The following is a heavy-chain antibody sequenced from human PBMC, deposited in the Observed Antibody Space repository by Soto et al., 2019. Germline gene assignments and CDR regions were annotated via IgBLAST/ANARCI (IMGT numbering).Heavy chain of an antibody. CDR3: ARGGVFFFAAPTNPFDY. CDR1: GYTLTSYD. J-gene: IGHJ4*02. V-gene: IGHV1-8*01. CDR2: MNPNSGNT. Sequence: ASVKVSCKASGYTLTSYDISWVRQATGQGLEWMGWMNPNSGNTGYAQKFQGRVTMTRNTSISTAYMELSSLRSEDTAVYYCARGGVFFFAAPTNPFDYWGQGTLVTVSS. D-gene: IGHD3-10*01.